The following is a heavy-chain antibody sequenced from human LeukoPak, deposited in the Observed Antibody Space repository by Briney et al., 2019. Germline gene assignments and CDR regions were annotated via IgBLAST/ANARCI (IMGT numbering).Heavy chain of an antibody. CDR1: GITFSTYA. D-gene: IGHD6-13*01. CDR3: ATAGGSMWYSAQFDY. CDR2: ISGTGGTT. Sequence: PGGSLRLSCAASGITFSTYAMTWVRQAPGKGLEWLALISGTGGTTDYAGSVKGRFTISRDNSKNTLELQLNSLRAEDTAVYYCATAGGSMWYSAQFDYWGAGTPVTVSS. V-gene: IGHV3-23*01. J-gene: IGHJ4*02.